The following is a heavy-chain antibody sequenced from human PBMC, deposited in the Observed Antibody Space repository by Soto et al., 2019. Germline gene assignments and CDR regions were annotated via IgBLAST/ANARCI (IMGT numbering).Heavy chain of an antibody. CDR2: ISSSGSTI. J-gene: IGHJ4*02. CDR1: GFTFSDYY. D-gene: IGHD3-22*01. CDR3: ARVTHYYSTSVYPDYFDY. Sequence: GGSLRLSCAASGFTFSDYYMTWIRQAPGKGLEWVSDISSSGSTIYYADSLRGRFTISRDNAKNSLYVQMNSLRAEDTAVYYCARVTHYYSTSVYPDYFDYWGRGTLVTVSS. V-gene: IGHV3-11*01.